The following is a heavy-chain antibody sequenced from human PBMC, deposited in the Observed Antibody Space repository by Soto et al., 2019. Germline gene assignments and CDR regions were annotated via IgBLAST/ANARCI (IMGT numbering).Heavy chain of an antibody. CDR3: ASSYCGGDCSVLYYCYGMDV. D-gene: IGHD2-21*02. J-gene: IGHJ6*02. Sequence: QVQLVQSGAEVKKPGASVKVSCKASGYTFSSYGISWVRQAPGQGLEWMGWISAYNGNTNYAQKLQGRVTMTTDTSTSTAYMERRSLRSDDTAVYYCASSYCGGDCSVLYYCYGMDVWGQGTTVTVSS. V-gene: IGHV1-18*01. CDR2: ISAYNGNT. CDR1: GYTFSSYG.